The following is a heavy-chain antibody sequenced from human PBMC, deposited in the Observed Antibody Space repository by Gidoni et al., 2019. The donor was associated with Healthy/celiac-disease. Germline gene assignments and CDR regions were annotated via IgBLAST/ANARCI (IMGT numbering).Heavy chain of an antibody. V-gene: IGHV4-59*01. Sequence: QVQLQESGPGLAKPSETLSLTCTVSGGSISSYYWSWIRQPPGKGLEWIGYIYYSGSTNYNPSLKSRVTISVDTSKNQFSLKLSSVTAADTAVYYCARARGYSYGYEYWGQGTLVTVSS. CDR1: GGSISSYY. J-gene: IGHJ4*02. D-gene: IGHD5-18*01. CDR2: IYYSGST. CDR3: ARARGYSYGYEY.